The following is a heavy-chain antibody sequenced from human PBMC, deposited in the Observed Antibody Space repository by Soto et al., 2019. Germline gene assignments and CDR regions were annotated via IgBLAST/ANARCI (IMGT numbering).Heavy chain of an antibody. Sequence: QVQLVESGGGVVQPGRSLRLSCAASGFTFSSYGMHWVRQAPGKGLEWVAVISYDGSNKYYADSVKGRFTISRDNSKNTLYLQMNSLRAEDTAVYYCAKDFWDTLWFGELFSYYYYGMDVW. J-gene: IGHJ6*01. D-gene: IGHD3-10*01. V-gene: IGHV3-30*18. CDR1: GFTFSSYG. CDR2: ISYDGSNK. CDR3: AKDFWDTLWFGELFSYYYYGMDV.